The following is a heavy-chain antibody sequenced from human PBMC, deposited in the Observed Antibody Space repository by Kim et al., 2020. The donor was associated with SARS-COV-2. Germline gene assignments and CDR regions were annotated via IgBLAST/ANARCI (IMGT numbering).Heavy chain of an antibody. V-gene: IGHV4-34*01. CDR2: HSGST. D-gene: IGHD3-3*01. Sequence: HSGSTNYNPSLKSRVTISVDTSKNQFSLKLSSVTAADTAVYYCARGWTAYWGQGTLVTVSS. CDR3: ARGWTAY. J-gene: IGHJ4*02.